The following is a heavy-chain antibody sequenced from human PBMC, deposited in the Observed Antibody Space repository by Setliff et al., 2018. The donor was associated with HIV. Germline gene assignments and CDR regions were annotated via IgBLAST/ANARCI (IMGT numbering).Heavy chain of an antibody. CDR3: AREHSTTWPYFDF. CDR1: GGTFSSYA. V-gene: IGHV1-69*10. Sequence: SVKVSCKASGGTFSSYAISWVRQAPGQGLEWMGGIIPILGIANYAQKFQGRVTVTAVESTSTAYMELSSLRSEDTAVYYCAREHSTTWPYFDFWGQGTLVTVSS. J-gene: IGHJ4*02. D-gene: IGHD6-13*01. CDR2: IIPILGIA.